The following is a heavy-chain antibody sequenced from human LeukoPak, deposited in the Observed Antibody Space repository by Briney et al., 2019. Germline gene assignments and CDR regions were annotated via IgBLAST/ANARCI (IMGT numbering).Heavy chain of an antibody. CDR2: IYVAGTA. D-gene: IGHD4-23*01. CDR1: GYSVGSNY. Sequence: GGSVRLTCAASGYSVGSNYMRSVSKNPGKGLEWVAVIYVAGTAYYADSVKGRFTISRDNSNNTLDLQMNSLRAEDTAIYYCARGQGTVVFYYWGQGTLVSVSS. J-gene: IGHJ4*02. V-gene: IGHV3-66*01. CDR3: ARGQGTVVFYY.